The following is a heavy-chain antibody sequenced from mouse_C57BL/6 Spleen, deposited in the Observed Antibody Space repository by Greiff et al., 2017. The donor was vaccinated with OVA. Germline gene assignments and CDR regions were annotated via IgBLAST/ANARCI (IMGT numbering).Heavy chain of an antibody. D-gene: IGHD1-1*01. J-gene: IGHJ2*01. CDR3: TRRGYYGSSEGYYFDY. CDR1: GFTFSDSW. CDR2: IRNKANNHAT. V-gene: IGHV6-6*01. Sequence: EVHLVESGGGLVQPGGSMKLSCAASGFTFSDSWMDWVRQSPEKGLEWVAEIRNKANNHATYYAESVKGRFTITRDDSKRSVYLQMNSLRAEDTGIYYCTRRGYYGSSEGYYFDYWGQGTTLTVSS.